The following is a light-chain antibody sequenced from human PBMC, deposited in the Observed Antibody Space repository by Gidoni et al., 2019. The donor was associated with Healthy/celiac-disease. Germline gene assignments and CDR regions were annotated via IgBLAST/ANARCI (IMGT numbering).Light chain of an antibody. CDR3: QQYNSYLYT. CDR2: DAS. J-gene: IGKJ2*01. CDR1: QSLSSW. Sequence: DIQMTQSPSTLSASVGDRVTITCRASQSLSSWLAWYQQKPGKAPKLLIYDASSFESGVPSRFSGSGSGTEFTLTISSLQPDDFATYYCQQYNSYLYTFGQGTKLEIK. V-gene: IGKV1-5*01.